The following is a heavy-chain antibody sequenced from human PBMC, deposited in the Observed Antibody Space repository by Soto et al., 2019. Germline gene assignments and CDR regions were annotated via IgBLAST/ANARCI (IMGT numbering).Heavy chain of an antibody. V-gene: IGHV3-23*01. Sequence: EVQLLESGGGLVQPGGSLRLSCAASGFTFSSYAMSWVRQAPGKGLEWVSAISGSGGSTYYADSVKGRFTISRDNSKNTLYLQMNSLRAEYTAVYYCAKAHAYYYGSGSSRRHYGMDVWGQGTTVTVSS. J-gene: IGHJ6*02. D-gene: IGHD3-10*01. CDR2: ISGSGGST. CDR3: AKAHAYYYGSGSSRRHYGMDV. CDR1: GFTFSSYA.